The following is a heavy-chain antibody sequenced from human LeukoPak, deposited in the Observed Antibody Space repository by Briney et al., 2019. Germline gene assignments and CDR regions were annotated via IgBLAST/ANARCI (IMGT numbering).Heavy chain of an antibody. CDR2: IYPGDSDT. CDR3: ARRAGGGYDDFDY. CDR1: GYAFYSYW. J-gene: IGHJ4*02. Sequence: GESLKISCKGSGYAFYSYWIGWVRQTPGKGLEWMGIIYPGDSDTRYSPSLQGQVTISVDNSVNSVYLQWSSLKASDTAIYYCARRAGGGYDDFDYWGQGTLVTVSS. V-gene: IGHV5-51*01. D-gene: IGHD2-8*02.